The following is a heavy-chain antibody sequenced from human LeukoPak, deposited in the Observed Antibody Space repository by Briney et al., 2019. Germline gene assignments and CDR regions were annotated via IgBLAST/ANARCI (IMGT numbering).Heavy chain of an antibody. V-gene: IGHV3-33*01. Sequence: GGSLRLSCAASGFTFSSYGMHWVRQAPGKGLEWAAVIWYDGSNKYYADSVKGRFTISRDNSKNTLYLQMNSPRAEDTAVYYCARDPGYTGTALDYWGQGTLVTVSS. J-gene: IGHJ4*02. CDR3: ARDPGYTGTALDY. CDR1: GFTFSSYG. D-gene: IGHD6-13*01. CDR2: IWYDGSNK.